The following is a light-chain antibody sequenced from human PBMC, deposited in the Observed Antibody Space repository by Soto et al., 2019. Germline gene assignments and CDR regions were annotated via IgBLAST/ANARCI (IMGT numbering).Light chain of an antibody. CDR1: QSVSSN. V-gene: IGKV3-15*01. J-gene: IGKJ5*01. Sequence: EIVMTQSPATLSVSPGERATLSCRASQSVSSNLAWYQQKPGQAPRLLIYDASTRATGIPARFSGSGSGTEVTLTISSLQSEDFAVYYCQQYNNWPPSITFGQGTRLEIK. CDR3: QQYNNWPPSIT. CDR2: DAS.